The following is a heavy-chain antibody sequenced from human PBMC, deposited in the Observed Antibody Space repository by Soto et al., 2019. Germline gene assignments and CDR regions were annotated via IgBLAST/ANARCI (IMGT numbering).Heavy chain of an antibody. CDR1: GGSFRGYY. Sequence: QVQLQQWGAGLLKPSETLSLTCAVYGGSFRGYYWSWIRQPPGKGLEWIGEINHSGSTNYNPSLKSRVTISVDTSKNQFSLKLSSVTAADTAVYYCARGRIVLVPAAKYNWFDPWGQGTLVTVSS. D-gene: IGHD2-2*01. V-gene: IGHV4-34*01. CDR2: INHSGST. J-gene: IGHJ5*02. CDR3: ARGRIVLVPAAKYNWFDP.